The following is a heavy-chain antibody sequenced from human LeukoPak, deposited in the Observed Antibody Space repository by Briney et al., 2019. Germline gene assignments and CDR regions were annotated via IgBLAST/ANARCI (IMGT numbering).Heavy chain of an antibody. J-gene: IGHJ3*02. D-gene: IGHD4-17*01. CDR3: ARGPSYGDYFDAFDI. V-gene: IGHV3-53*01. CDR2: IYSGGST. Sequence: GGSLRLSCAASGFTVSSNYMSWVRQAPGKGLEWVSLIYSGGSTYYADSVKGRFTISRDNSKNTLYLQMNSLRAEDTAVYYCARGPSYGDYFDAFDIWGQGTMVTVSS. CDR1: GFTVSSNY.